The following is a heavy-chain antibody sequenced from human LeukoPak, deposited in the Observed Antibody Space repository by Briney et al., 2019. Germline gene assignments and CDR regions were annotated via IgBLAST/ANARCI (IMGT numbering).Heavy chain of an antibody. D-gene: IGHD3-22*01. CDR1: GGSISGGDYC. CDR2: IYYSGST. J-gene: IGHJ4*02. CDR3: ASTYYYDSSGYYYLDY. V-gene: IGHV4-30-4*01. Sequence: SETLSLTCTVSGGSISGGDYCWSWIRQPPGKGLEWIGYIYYSGSTYYNPSLKSRFTISVDRSKNQFSLKLSSVTAADTAVYYCASTYYYDSSGYYYLDYWGQGTLVTVSS.